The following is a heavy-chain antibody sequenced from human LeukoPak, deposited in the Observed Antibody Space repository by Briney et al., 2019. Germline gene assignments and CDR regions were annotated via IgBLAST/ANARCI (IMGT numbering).Heavy chain of an antibody. Sequence: GASVKVSCKASGYTFTSYAMHWVRQAPGQRLEWMGWINAGNGNTKYSQKFQGRVTITADESTSTAYMELSSLRSEDTAVYYCARSWGDIVVVVAATSYYYGMDVWGQGTTVTVSS. V-gene: IGHV1-3*01. D-gene: IGHD2-15*01. CDR2: INAGNGNT. J-gene: IGHJ6*02. CDR1: GYTFTSYA. CDR3: ARSWGDIVVVVAATSYYYGMDV.